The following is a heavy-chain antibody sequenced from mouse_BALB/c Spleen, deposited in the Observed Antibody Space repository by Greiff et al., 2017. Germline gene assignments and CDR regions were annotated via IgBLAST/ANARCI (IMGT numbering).Heavy chain of an antibody. J-gene: IGHJ3*01. CDR2: ILPGSGST. CDR3: ARYGSRSAY. CDR1: GYTFSSYW. D-gene: IGHD1-1*01. Sequence: FQLQQSGAELMKPGASVKISCKATGYTFSSYWIEWVKQRPGHGLEWIGEILPGSGSTNYNEKFKGKATFTADTSSNTAYMQLSSLTSEDSAVYYCARYGSRSAYWGQGTLVTVSA. V-gene: IGHV1-9*01.